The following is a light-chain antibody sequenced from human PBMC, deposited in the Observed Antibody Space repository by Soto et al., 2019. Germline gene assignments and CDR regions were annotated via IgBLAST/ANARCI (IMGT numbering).Light chain of an antibody. J-gene: IGKJ5*01. CDR3: QQYNSYPIP. V-gene: IGKV1-5*01. CDR2: HAS. CDR1: QSISNW. Sequence: DIQMTQSPSTLPASVGXXXXXXXXASQSISNWLAWYQQKPGTAPKLLIYHASTLXSGVPSRFSGSGSGTEFTLTISSLQPDDFATYFCQQYNSYPIPFGQGTRLE.